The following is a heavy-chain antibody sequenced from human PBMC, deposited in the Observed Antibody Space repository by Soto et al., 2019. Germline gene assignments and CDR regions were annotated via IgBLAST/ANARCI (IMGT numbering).Heavy chain of an antibody. V-gene: IGHV1-18*01. J-gene: IGHJ4*02. CDR1: GYGFTIYG. D-gene: IGHD6-19*01. CDR2: ISPYNGNA. CDR3: ARDLGFSSSKALDF. Sequence: VASVKVSCKASGYGFTIYGLSWVRQAPGQGLEWMAWISPYNGNANYAQKFQGRVSMTTDTSTSTAYMELRSLRSDDTAVYYCARDLGFSSSKALDFWGQGTLVTVSS.